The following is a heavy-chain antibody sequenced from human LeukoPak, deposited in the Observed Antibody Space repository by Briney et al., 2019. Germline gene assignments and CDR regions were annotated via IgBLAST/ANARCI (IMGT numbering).Heavy chain of an antibody. CDR3: ARQTLAYCGGDCYSFDY. Sequence: SETLSLTCTVSGGSISSYYWSWIRQPPGKGLEWIGYIYYSGSTNCNPSLKSRVTISVDTPKNQFSLKLSSVTAADTAVYYCARQTLAYCGGDCYSFDYWGQGTLVTVSS. CDR2: IYYSGST. CDR1: GGSISSYY. J-gene: IGHJ4*02. D-gene: IGHD2-21*02. V-gene: IGHV4-59*08.